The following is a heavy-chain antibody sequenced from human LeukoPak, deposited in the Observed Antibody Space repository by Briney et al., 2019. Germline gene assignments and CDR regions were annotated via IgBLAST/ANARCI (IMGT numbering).Heavy chain of an antibody. CDR1: GVTFSSYE. D-gene: IGHD5-18*01. CDR3: ARVGYSYGYAGFDY. Sequence: GGSLRLSCAASGVTFSSYEMNWVRQAPGKGLEWVSYISSSGSTIYYADSVKGRFTISRDNAKNSLYLQMNSLRAEDTAVYYCARVGYSYGYAGFDYWGHGTLVTVSS. V-gene: IGHV3-48*03. J-gene: IGHJ4*01. CDR2: ISSSGSTI.